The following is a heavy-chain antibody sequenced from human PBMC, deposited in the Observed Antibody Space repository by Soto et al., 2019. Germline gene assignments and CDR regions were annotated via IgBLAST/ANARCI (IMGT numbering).Heavy chain of an antibody. V-gene: IGHV1-18*01. Sequence: ASVKVSCKASGYTFTSYGISWVRQAPGQGLEWMGWISAYNGNTNYAQKFQGRVTMTTDKSTSTAYMELSSLRSEDTAVYYCASTSSVAGRLYYYYGMDVWGQGTTVTVSS. CDR2: ISAYNGNT. CDR1: GYTFTSYG. D-gene: IGHD6-19*01. CDR3: ASTSSVAGRLYYYYGMDV. J-gene: IGHJ6*02.